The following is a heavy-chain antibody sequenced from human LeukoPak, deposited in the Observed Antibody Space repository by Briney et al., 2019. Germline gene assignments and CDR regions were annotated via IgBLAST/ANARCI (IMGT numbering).Heavy chain of an antibody. CDR3: VRDASLGAFDI. CDR1: GFTFTTYG. V-gene: IGHV3-30*12. D-gene: IGHD3-16*01. Sequence: GGSLRLSCAAYGFTFTTYGFHWVRQAPGKGLEWVALMTYDGSKQYYADSVQGRFTISRDNSKRTADLQMNSLRADDTAMYYCVRDASLGAFDIWGQGTMVTVSS. J-gene: IGHJ3*02. CDR2: MTYDGSKQ.